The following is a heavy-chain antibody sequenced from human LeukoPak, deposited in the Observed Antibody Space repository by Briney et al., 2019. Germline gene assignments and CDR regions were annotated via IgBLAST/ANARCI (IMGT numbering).Heavy chain of an antibody. CDR1: GFTFSDYY. CDR3: ARDRPHYYYDSSGYQDY. Sequence: GGSLRLSSAASGFTFSDYYMSWSRQAPGEGVEWVSYISSSGSTIDYADSVKGRCTISRDNAKNSLYLQMTSLRAEHTAVYYCARDRPHYYYDSSGYQDYWGQGTLVTVSS. CDR2: ISSSGSTI. J-gene: IGHJ4*02. D-gene: IGHD3-22*01. V-gene: IGHV3-11*04.